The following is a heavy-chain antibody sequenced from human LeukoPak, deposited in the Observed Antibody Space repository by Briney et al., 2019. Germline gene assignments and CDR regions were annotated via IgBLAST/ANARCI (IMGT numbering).Heavy chain of an antibody. CDR2: ISAYNGNT. CDR3: ARDPGGYSYGLPDEFDY. V-gene: IGHV1-18*01. D-gene: IGHD5-18*01. Sequence: ASVKVSCKASGYTFTSYGISWVRQAPGQGLEWMGWISAYNGNTNYAQKLQGRVTMTTDTSTSTAYMELRSLRSDDTAVYYCARDPGGYSYGLPDEFDYWGQGTLVTVSS. CDR1: GYTFTSYG. J-gene: IGHJ4*02.